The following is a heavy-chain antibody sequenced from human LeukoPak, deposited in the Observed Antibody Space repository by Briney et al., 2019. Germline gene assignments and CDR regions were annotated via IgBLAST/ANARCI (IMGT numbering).Heavy chain of an antibody. D-gene: IGHD6-13*01. Sequence: GGALMLSCAASGFTFSNYAMHWVRQAPGKGLQWVAFIRYDGSDKFYAYSVKGRFTISRDNSKNTLYLQMNSLRAEDTALYYCAKDQSSWYNFDYWGQGTLVTVSS. CDR1: GFTFSNYA. CDR3: AKDQSSWYNFDY. V-gene: IGHV3-30*02. J-gene: IGHJ4*02. CDR2: IRYDGSDK.